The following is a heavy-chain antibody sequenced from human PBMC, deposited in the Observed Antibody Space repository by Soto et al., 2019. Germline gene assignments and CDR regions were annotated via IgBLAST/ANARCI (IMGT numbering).Heavy chain of an antibody. J-gene: IGHJ4*02. V-gene: IGHV4-34*01. CDR2: INHSGST. CDR1: GGSFSGYY. D-gene: IGHD1-1*01. Sequence: SETLSVTCAVYGGSFSGYYWSWIRQPPGKGLEWIGEINHSGSTNYNPSLKSRVTISVDTSKNQFSLKLSSVTAADTAVYYCASGIMEPDGTDYWGQGTLVTVSS. CDR3: ASGIMEPDGTDY.